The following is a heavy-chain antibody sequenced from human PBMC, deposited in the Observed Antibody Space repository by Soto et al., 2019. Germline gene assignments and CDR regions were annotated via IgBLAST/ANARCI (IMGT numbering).Heavy chain of an antibody. Sequence: GTLSLTCAVYGGSFSGDYWSWIRQPPGKGLEWIGEINHSGSTNYNPSLKSRVTISVDTSKNQFSLKLSSVTAADTAVYYCARDNYYCSGSYYTVPWLDPWGQGTLVTVSS. V-gene: IGHV4-34*01. CDR2: INHSGST. CDR1: GGSFSGDY. J-gene: IGHJ5*02. D-gene: IGHD3-10*01. CDR3: ARDNYYCSGSYYTVPWLDP.